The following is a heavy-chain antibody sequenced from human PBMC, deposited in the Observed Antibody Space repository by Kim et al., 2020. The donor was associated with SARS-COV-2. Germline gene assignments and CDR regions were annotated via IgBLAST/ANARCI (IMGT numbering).Heavy chain of an antibody. J-gene: IGHJ4*02. V-gene: IGHV3-15*01. CDR2: IKSKTDGGTT. CDR1: GFTFSNAW. CDR3: TTDIIGYCSSTSCGTPLPVSRGGGC. Sequence: GGSLRLSCAASGFTFSNAWMSWVRQAPGKGLEWVGRIKSKTDGGTTDYAAPVKGRFTISSDDSKNTLYLQMNSRKTEDTAVYYCTTDIIGYCSSTSCGTPLPVSRGGGCWGRGTLVTVSS. D-gene: IGHD2-2*01.